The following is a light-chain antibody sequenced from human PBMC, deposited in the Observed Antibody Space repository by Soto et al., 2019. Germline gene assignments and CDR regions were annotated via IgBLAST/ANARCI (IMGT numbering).Light chain of an antibody. CDR3: QQFNVYPLT. V-gene: IGKV1-9*01. J-gene: IGKJ4*01. Sequence: DIPLTQSPSFLSASVGDRVTITCRASQGIRAFLAWYQQKPGKAPKLLIYAASTLQTGVPARFSGIPSGTEFPLIISHLQPAECATYYCQQFNVYPLTFGGGTNVELK. CDR1: QGIRAF. CDR2: AAS.